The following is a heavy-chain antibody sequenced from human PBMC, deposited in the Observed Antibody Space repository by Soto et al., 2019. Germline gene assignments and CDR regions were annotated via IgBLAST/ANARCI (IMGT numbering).Heavy chain of an antibody. J-gene: IGHJ4*02. Sequence: GASVKVSCKASGYNFSDFGITWVRQAPGQGLEWMGWISGKNGNTNYAQKVQGRVALTADTSTRTAYMEMRALTSDDTGIYYCASSDYYEETGTFENWGQGTPVTVSS. CDR2: ISGKNGNT. CDR3: ASSDYYEETGTFEN. CDR1: GYNFSDFG. V-gene: IGHV1-18*04. D-gene: IGHD4-17*01.